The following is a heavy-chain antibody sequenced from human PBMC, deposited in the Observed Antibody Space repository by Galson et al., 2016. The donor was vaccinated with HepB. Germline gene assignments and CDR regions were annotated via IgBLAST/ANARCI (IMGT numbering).Heavy chain of an antibody. CDR2: IIPVFGTP. CDR3: ARGSEYSTSSFDY. Sequence: SVKVSCKASGGTFSSYGFNWVRQAPGQGLEWMGGIIPVFGTPNYAQNFQDRVTITADEPTSTVYMELSSLRYEDTAVYYCARGSEYSTSSFDYWGQGTLVTVSS. D-gene: IGHD6-6*01. J-gene: IGHJ4*02. V-gene: IGHV1-69*13. CDR1: GGTFSSYG.